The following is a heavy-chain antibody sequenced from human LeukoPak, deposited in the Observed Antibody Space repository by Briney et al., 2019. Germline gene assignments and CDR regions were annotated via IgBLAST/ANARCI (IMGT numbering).Heavy chain of an antibody. CDR3: AKDLRFLEWFFDY. CDR2: ISGSGGRT. D-gene: IGHD3-3*01. CDR1: GFTFSSYA. Sequence: GGSLRLSCAASGFTFSSYAMSWVRQAPGKGLEWVSAISGSGGRTYYADSVKGRFTISRDNSKNTLYLQMNSLRAEDTAVYYCAKDLRFLEWFFDYWGQGTLVTVSS. J-gene: IGHJ4*02. V-gene: IGHV3-23*01.